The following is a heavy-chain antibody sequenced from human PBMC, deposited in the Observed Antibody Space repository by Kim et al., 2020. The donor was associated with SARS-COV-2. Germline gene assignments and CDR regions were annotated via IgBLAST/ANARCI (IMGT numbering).Heavy chain of an antibody. CDR3: ARGSGWLTDD. J-gene: IGHJ4*02. CDR2: IYYSGST. CDR1: GGSISGYY. Sequence: SETLSLTCTVSGGSISGYYCNWIRHSPGKGLEWIGHIYYSGSTNYNPSLKSRVTISADTSKNQFSLKLTSVTAADTAIYYCARGSGWLTDDWGQGTLVTVSS. D-gene: IGHD6-19*01. V-gene: IGHV4-59*01.